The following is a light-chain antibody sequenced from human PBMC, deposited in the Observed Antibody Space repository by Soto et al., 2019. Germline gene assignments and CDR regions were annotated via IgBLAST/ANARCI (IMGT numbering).Light chain of an antibody. Sequence: QSVLTQPASVSGSPGQSSTMWCTGTSSDVGGHNYVSWYQHHADKAPKLMIYEVSNRPSGVSNRFSGSKSGNTASLTIYGLQAEDEADYYCSSFSSSSTLYVFGTGTKVTVL. CDR3: SSFSSSSTLYV. CDR1: SSDVGGHNY. CDR2: EVS. J-gene: IGLJ1*01. V-gene: IGLV2-14*01.